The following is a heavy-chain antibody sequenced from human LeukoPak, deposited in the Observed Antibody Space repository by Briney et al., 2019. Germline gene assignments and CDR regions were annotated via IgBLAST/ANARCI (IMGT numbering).Heavy chain of an antibody. CDR3: ARDVETNWGGGFDY. CDR1: GFTFSSYS. D-gene: IGHD7-27*01. CDR2: ISSSSSYI. J-gene: IGHJ4*02. Sequence: GGSLRLSCAAAGFTFSSYSMNWVRQAPGKGLEWVSSISSSSSYIYYADSVKGRFTISRDNAKNSLYLQMNSLRAEDTAVYYCARDVETNWGGGFDYWGQGTLVTVSS. V-gene: IGHV3-21*01.